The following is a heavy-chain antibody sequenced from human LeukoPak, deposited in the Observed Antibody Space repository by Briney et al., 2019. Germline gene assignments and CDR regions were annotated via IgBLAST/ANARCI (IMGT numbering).Heavy chain of an antibody. CDR2: IYYSGST. CDR3: ATTETGSYSSWGYYYMDV. Sequence: SETLSLTCTVSGGSISSYYWSWIRQPPGKGLEWIGYIYYSGSTNYNPSLKSRVTISVDTSKNQFSLKLSSVTAADTAVYYCATTETGSYSSWGYYYMDVWGKGTTVTVSS. J-gene: IGHJ6*03. CDR1: GGSISSYY. V-gene: IGHV4-59*01. D-gene: IGHD6-6*01.